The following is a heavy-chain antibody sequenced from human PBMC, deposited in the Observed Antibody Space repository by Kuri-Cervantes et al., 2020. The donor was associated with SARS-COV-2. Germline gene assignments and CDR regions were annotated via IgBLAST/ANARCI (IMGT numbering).Heavy chain of an antibody. CDR3: AKDFEAYCGGDCYLDY. Sequence: GGSLRLSCAASGFTFSSYSMTWARQAPGRGLEWVSAISGSGGATYCAESVKGRFTISRDNSKDTLYLQMNSLRAEDTAVYYCAKDFEAYCGGDCYLDYWGHGTQVTVSS. J-gene: IGHJ4*01. V-gene: IGHV3-23*01. CDR2: ISGSGGAT. CDR1: GFTFSSYS. D-gene: IGHD2-21*02.